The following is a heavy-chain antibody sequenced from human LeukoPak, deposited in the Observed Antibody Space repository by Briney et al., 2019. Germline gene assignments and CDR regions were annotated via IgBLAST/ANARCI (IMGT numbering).Heavy chain of an antibody. CDR3: ARADSTSWFDY. V-gene: IGHV3-53*01. D-gene: IGHD6-13*01. CDR1: GFTVSTNY. J-gene: IGHJ4*02. CDR2: IYSGGST. Sequence: GGSLRLSCAVSGFTVSTNYMNWVRQAPGKGLEWVSIIYSGGSTYYTDSVKGRFTISRDNSKNTLYLQMNSLRAEDTAVYYCARADSTSWFDYWGQGTQVTVSS.